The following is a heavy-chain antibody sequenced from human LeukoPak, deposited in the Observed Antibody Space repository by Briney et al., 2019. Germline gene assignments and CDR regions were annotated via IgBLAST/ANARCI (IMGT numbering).Heavy chain of an antibody. D-gene: IGHD4-11*01. CDR1: GYTFTSYG. CDR2: ISAYNGNT. V-gene: IGHV1-18*01. J-gene: IGHJ6*03. Sequence: ASVKVSCKASGYTFTSYGISWVRQAPGQGLEWMGWISAYNGNTNYAQKLQGRVTMTTDTSTSTAYMELRSLRSDDTAVYYCARDLTVTTFTYYMDVWGKGTTVTVSS. CDR3: ARDLTVTTFTYYMDV.